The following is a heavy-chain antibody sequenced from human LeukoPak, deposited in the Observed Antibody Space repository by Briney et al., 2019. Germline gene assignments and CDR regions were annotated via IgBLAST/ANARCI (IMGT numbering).Heavy chain of an antibody. D-gene: IGHD1-26*01. CDR2: ISYDGSNK. V-gene: IGHV3-30-3*01. J-gene: IGHJ6*01. CDR3: AREGPQDGPREYYYGMDV. CDR1: GFTFSSYA. Sequence: AGGSLRLSCAASGFTFSSYARHWVRQAPGKGLEGVAVISYDGSNKYYADSVRVPFTTSRDNSKNTLYLPMNSLRAEDTAVYYCAREGPQDGPREYYYGMDVWGQGTTVTVSS.